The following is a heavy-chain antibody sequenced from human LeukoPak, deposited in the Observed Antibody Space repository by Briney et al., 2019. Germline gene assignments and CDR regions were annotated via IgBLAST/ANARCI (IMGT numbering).Heavy chain of an antibody. Sequence: SVKVSCKASGGTFSSYAISWVRQAPGQGLEWMGRIIPILGIANYAQKLQGRVTMTTDTSTSTAYMELRSLRSDDTAVYYCAISGSVAGTDFDYWGQGTLVTVSS. CDR2: IIPILGIA. D-gene: IGHD6-19*01. V-gene: IGHV1-69*04. J-gene: IGHJ4*02. CDR3: AISGSVAGTDFDY. CDR1: GGTFSSYA.